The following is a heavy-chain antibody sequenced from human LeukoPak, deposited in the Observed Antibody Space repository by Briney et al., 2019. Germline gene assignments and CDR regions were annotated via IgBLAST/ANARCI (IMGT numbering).Heavy chain of an antibody. CDR1: GYRFNSYW. D-gene: IGHD3-10*01. CDR2: IDASDSYT. J-gene: IGHJ5*02. CDR3: ARQYYYVSGSYYKNWFDP. Sequence: GESLKISCKVSGYRFNSYWSNWVRQMPGKGLEWMGRIDASDSYTYYSPSFQGHVTISADNSLSTAYLQWSSLKASDTAMYYCARQYYYVSGSYYKNWFDPWGQGTLVTVSS. V-gene: IGHV5-10-1*01.